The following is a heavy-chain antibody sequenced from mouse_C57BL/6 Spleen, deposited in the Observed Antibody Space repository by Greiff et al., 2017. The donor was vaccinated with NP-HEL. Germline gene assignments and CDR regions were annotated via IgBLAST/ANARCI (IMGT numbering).Heavy chain of an antibody. V-gene: IGHV1-5*01. CDR1: GYTFTSYW. CDR3: TRKGIYYDYDGYAMDY. J-gene: IGHJ4*01. Sequence: EVQLQQSGTVLARPGASVKMSCKTSGYTFTSYWMHWVKQRPGQGLEWIGAIYPGNSDTSYNQKFKGKAKLTAVTSASTAYMELSSLTNEDSAVYYCTRKGIYYDYDGYAMDYWGQGTSVTVSS. D-gene: IGHD2-4*01. CDR2: IYPGNSDT.